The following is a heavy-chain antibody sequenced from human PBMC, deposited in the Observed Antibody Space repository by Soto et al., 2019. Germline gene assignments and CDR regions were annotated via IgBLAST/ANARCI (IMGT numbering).Heavy chain of an antibody. CDR1: GGTFSSYA. D-gene: IGHD3-3*01. Sequence: ASVKVSCKASGGTFSSYAISWVRQAPGQGLEWMGGIIPIFGTANYAQKFQGRVTITADESTSTAYMELSSLRSEDTAVYYCARRGGGDFWSGRNNYYYYYGMDVWGQGTTVTVSS. V-gene: IGHV1-69*13. J-gene: IGHJ6*02. CDR3: ARRGGGDFWSGRNNYYYYYGMDV. CDR2: IIPIFGTA.